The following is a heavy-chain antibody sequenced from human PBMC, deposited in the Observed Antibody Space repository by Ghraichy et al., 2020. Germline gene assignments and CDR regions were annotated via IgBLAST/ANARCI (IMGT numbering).Heavy chain of an antibody. CDR3: AWLEGA. J-gene: IGHJ3*01. D-gene: IGHD6-19*01. Sequence: SETLSLTCTVSGYSISSGYYWGWIRQPPGKGLEWIGSIYHSGSTYYNPSLKSRVTISVDTSKNQFSLKLSSVTAADTAVYYCAWLEGAWGQGTMVTVSS. CDR1: GYSISSGYY. V-gene: IGHV4-38-2*02. CDR2: IYHSGST.